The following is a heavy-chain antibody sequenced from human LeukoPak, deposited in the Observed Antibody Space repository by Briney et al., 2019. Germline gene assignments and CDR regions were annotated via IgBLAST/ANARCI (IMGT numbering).Heavy chain of an antibody. Sequence: PGGSLRLSCAASGFTFNNYNMNWVRQAPGKGLEWVSSISTSSTYTYYADSVKGRFTISRDNAKNSLYPQMNSLRAEDTAVYYCARRSAMVPNWFDPWGQGTLVTVSS. D-gene: IGHD3-10*01. J-gene: IGHJ5*02. CDR2: ISTSSTYT. CDR1: GFTFNNYN. CDR3: ARRSAMVPNWFDP. V-gene: IGHV3-21*01.